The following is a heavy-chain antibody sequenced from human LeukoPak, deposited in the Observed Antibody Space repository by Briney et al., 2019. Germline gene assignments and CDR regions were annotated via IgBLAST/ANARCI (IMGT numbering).Heavy chain of an antibody. CDR2: ISGDGGST. CDR3: AKESSYCSGGSCYYYCGMDV. CDR1: GFTFDDYA. D-gene: IGHD2-15*01. V-gene: IGHV3-43*02. J-gene: IGHJ6*02. Sequence: GGSLRLSCAASGFTFDDYAIHWVRQAPGKGLEWVSLISGDGGSTYYADSVKGRFTISRDNSKNSLYLQMNSLRTEDTALYYCAKESSYCSGGSCYYYCGMDVWGQGTTVTVSS.